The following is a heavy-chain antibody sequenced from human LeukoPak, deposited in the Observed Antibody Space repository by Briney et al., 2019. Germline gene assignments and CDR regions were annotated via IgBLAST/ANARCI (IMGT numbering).Heavy chain of an antibody. CDR1: GFTFGDYA. CDR2: IRYDGSNK. CDR3: AVTSTAPDAFDI. D-gene: IGHD2-21*02. V-gene: IGHV3-30*02. Sequence: PGGSLRLSCTASGFTFGDYAMSWFRQAPGKGLEWVAFIRYDGSNKYYADSVKGRFTISRDNSKNTLYLQMNSLRAEDTAVYYCAVTSTAPDAFDIWGQGTMVTVSS. J-gene: IGHJ3*02.